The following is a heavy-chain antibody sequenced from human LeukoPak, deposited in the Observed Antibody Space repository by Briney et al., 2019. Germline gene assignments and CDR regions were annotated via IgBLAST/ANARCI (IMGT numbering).Heavy chain of an antibody. CDR2: IHYIGNT. D-gene: IGHD3-3*01. Sequence: SETLSLTCTVSGDSITTSGYHWSWIRRHPGAGLEWIAYIHYIGNTYYNPSLESRVTMSIDTSSNQFSLNVAPVTAADTAVYFCARVRDDYFFDYWGQGILVTVSS. V-gene: IGHV4-31*03. CDR3: ARVRDDYFFDY. CDR1: GDSITTSGYH. J-gene: IGHJ4*02.